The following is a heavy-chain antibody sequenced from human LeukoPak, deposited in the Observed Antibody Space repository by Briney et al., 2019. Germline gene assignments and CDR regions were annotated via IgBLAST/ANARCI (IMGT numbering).Heavy chain of an antibody. D-gene: IGHD6-19*01. CDR2: VSFDGSNK. Sequence: GGSLTLSCAASGFTFNTYGMHWVRQAPGKGLEWVAGVSFDGSNKYYADSVKGRFTISRDNSKRTLYLEMNNLRIEDAAVYYCAKGGGIAWLWPDYWGQGSLVTVSS. J-gene: IGHJ4*02. V-gene: IGHV3-30*18. CDR3: AKGGGIAWLWPDY. CDR1: GFTFNTYG.